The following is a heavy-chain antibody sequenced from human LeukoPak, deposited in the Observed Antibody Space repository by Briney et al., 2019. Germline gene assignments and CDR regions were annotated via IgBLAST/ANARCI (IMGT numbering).Heavy chain of an antibody. D-gene: IGHD2-21*02. Sequence: AASVKVSCKASGYTFTGYYIHWVRQAPGQGLEWMGWINLDSGGTNYAQKFQGRVTMTRDTSISTAYMELSRLRSDDTAVYYCARGLSGNWFDPWGQGTLVTVSS. CDR2: INLDSGGT. J-gene: IGHJ5*02. V-gene: IGHV1-2*02. CDR1: GYTFTGYY. CDR3: ARGLSGNWFDP.